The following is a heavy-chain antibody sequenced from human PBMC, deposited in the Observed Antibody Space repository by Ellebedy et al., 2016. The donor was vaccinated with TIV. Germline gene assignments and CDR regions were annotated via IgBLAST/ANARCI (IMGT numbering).Heavy chain of an antibody. V-gene: IGHV1-24*01. CDR3: ATGLGGYNYGIFEY. Sequence: AASVKVSCKASGYNFTSYDINWVRQATGQGLEWMGGFDPAASEIIYAQKLQGRVTMTEDTSTDTAYMELSSLRSEDTAVYYCATGLGGYNYGIFEYWGQGTLVTVSS. D-gene: IGHD5-18*01. CDR1: GYNFTSYD. CDR2: FDPAASEI. J-gene: IGHJ4*02.